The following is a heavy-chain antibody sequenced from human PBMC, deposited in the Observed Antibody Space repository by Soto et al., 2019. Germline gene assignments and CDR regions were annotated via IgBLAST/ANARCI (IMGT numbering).Heavy chain of an antibody. CDR3: AKAGGVLVVGATVYYYYYGMDV. CDR2: ISGSGGST. Sequence: EVQLLESGGGLVQPGGSLRLSCAASGFTFSSYAMSWVRQAPGKGLEWVSAISGSGGSTYYADSVKGRFTISRDNSKNTLYLQMNSLRAEDTAVYYCAKAGGVLVVGATVYYYYYGMDVWGQGTTVTVSS. D-gene: IGHD1-26*01. V-gene: IGHV3-23*01. CDR1: GFTFSSYA. J-gene: IGHJ6*02.